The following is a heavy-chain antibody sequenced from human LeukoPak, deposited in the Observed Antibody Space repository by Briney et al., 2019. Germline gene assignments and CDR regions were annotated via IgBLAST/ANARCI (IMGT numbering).Heavy chain of an antibody. CDR2: IYYSGST. V-gene: IGHV4-59*11. D-gene: IGHD2-2*01. Sequence: SETLSLTCTVSGGSISSHYWSWIRQPPGKGLEWIRYIYYSGSTNYNPSLKSRVTISVDTSKNQFSLKLSSVTAADTAVYYCATIYCSSTSCYPSVWGKGTTVTVSS. CDR1: GGSISSHY. J-gene: IGHJ6*04. CDR3: ATIYCSSTSCYPSV.